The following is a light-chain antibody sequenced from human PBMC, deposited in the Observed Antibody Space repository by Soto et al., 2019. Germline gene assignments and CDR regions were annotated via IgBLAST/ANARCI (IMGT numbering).Light chain of an antibody. CDR3: QQYCSSSYT. V-gene: IGKV3-20*01. CDR1: PSISSSY. J-gene: IGKJ2*01. Sequence: EIGLTQSPGTLALSPGERATLSCRASPSISSSYFTWYQHKPCQALRLLIYGASSRATGIPDRFSGSGSGTDCTLTISRLAPEDFAVYYCQQYCSSSYTCGQGTQLEIK. CDR2: GAS.